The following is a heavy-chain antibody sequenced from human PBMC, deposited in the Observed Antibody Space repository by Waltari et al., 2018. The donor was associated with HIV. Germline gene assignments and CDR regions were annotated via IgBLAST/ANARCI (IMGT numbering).Heavy chain of an antibody. D-gene: IGHD3-3*01. CDR2: IIPIFSTA. V-gene: IGHV1-69*01. Sequence: QVQLVQSGAEVKKPGSSVKVSCKASGGTFSRYAISWVRQAPGQGLEWMGGIIPIFSTANYAQKFQGRVTITADESTSTAYMELSSLRSEDTAVYYCARRRVVISSLDYYYYGMDVWGQGTTVTVSS. CDR1: GGTFSRYA. J-gene: IGHJ6*02. CDR3: ARRRVVISSLDYYYYGMDV.